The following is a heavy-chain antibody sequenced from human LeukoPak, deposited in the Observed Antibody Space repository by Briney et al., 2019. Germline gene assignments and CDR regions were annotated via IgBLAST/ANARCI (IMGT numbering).Heavy chain of an antibody. V-gene: IGHV4-38-2*01. CDR2: INYSGTT. CDR3: ARLSDY. CDR1: GYSISSSYY. Sequence: PSETLSLTCAVSGYSISSSYYWGWIRQPPGKGLEWIGSINYSGTTYYNPSLRSRVTISVDTSKTQFSLKLNSVTAADTAVYYCARLSDYWGQGTLVTVSS. J-gene: IGHJ4*02.